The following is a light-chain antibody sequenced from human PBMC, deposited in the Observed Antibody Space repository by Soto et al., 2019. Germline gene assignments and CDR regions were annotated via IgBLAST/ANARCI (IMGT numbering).Light chain of an antibody. CDR1: QSVNIN. J-gene: IGKJ4*01. CDR2: GAS. CDR3: QQYKDWPPLT. Sequence: EIAMTQSPVPLSASPGERVTLSCRASQSVNINLAWYQQRPGQAPRVLIYGASNRASGIPDRFSGSGSGTDFTLTISSLEPDDFALYYCQQYKDWPPLTFGGGTSVEIK. V-gene: IGKV3D-15*01.